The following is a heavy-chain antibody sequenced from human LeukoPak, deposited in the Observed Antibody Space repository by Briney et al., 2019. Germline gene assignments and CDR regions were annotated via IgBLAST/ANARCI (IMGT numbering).Heavy chain of an antibody. Sequence: SETLSLTCAVYGGSFSGYYWSWIRQPPGKGGEWIGEINHSGSTNYTPSLKSRVTISVDTSKNQFSLKLSSVTAADTAVYYCARGLYGPPLDYWGQGTLVTVSS. V-gene: IGHV4-34*01. CDR1: GGSFSGYY. CDR2: INHSGST. J-gene: IGHJ4*02. D-gene: IGHD3-10*01. CDR3: ARGLYGPPLDY.